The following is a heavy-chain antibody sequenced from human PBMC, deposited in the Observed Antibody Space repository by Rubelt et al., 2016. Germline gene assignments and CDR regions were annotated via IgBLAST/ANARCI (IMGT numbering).Heavy chain of an antibody. V-gene: IGHV4-34*01. CDR1: GGSFRGYS. Sequence: QVQLQQWGAGLLKPAETLSLTCAVYGGSFRGYSWSWIRLSPGKGLEWIGDISQDDTTHYNPSLKSRVTITSKNQFSLKLNAVTAADTAVYYCARGRGSGSYGGYYFYGVDVWGQGTTVTVSS. D-gene: IGHD1-26*01. J-gene: IGHJ6*02. CDR3: ARGRGSGSYGGYYFYGVDV. CDR2: ISQDDTT.